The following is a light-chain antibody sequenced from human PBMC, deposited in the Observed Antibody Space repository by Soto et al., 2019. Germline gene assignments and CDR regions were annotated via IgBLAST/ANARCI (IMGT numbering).Light chain of an antibody. J-gene: IGKJ1*01. CDR2: DAS. V-gene: IGKV3-11*01. Sequence: EIVLTQSPATLSLSPGERATLSCRASQSVSSYLAWYQQKPGQAPRLLIYDASNRATGIPARFSGSGSGTVFTLTISSLGPEDFAVYYCKQRTLLVSFGQGNKVDIK. CDR3: KQRTLLVS. CDR1: QSVSSY.